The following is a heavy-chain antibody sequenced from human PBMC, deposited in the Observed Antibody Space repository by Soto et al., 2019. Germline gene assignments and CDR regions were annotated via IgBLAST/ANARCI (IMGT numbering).Heavy chain of an antibody. CDR2: IYYSGST. J-gene: IGHJ4*02. CDR3: AGGGGRSWHHLGY. Sequence: ETLSLTCTVSGGSVSSGSYYWSWIRQPPGKGLEWIGYIYYSGSTNYNPSLKSRVTISVDTSKNQFSLKLSSVTAAATAALYCAGGGGRSWHHLGYWGQGPLVAVGS. D-gene: IGHD6-13*01. CDR1: GGSVSSGSYY. V-gene: IGHV4-61*01.